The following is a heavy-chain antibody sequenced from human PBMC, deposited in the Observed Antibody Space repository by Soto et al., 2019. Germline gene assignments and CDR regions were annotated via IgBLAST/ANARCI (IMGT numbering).Heavy chain of an antibody. CDR1: GYTFFTYD. V-gene: IGHV1-18*01. D-gene: IGHD5-12*01. Sequence: QVHLVQSGVEVKTPGASVKVSCQASGYTFFTYDISWVRQAPGQGLEWMGWISTYSGDTKYAQNFQGRVTMTTDTYTTKAYLELRSLRSDDTAVYYCARHHGPTTSENWFDTCGQGTLVTVSS. CDR3: ARHHGPTTSENWFDT. J-gene: IGHJ5*02. CDR2: ISTYSGDT.